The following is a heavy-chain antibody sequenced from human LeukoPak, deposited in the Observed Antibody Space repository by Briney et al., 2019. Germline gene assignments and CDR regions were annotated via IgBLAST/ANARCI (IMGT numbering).Heavy chain of an antibody. CDR3: ARDLEDYNNYGEMAI. D-gene: IGHD4-11*01. CDR1: ESTFSSYT. CDR2: ISTSATYT. J-gene: IGHJ4*02. V-gene: IGHV3-21*01. Sequence: GNPRKLPWPSPESTFSSYTCHGFRKPPIKARDWVSPISTSATYTYYADSVKGRFSVSRDNAKNSLYLQMNSLRAEDTAVYFCARDLEDYNNYGEMAIWGQGTLVTVSS.